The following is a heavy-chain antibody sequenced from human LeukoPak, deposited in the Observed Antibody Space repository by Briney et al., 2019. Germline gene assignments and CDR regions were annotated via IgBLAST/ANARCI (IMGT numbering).Heavy chain of an antibody. CDR3: AKDHVNTMIVAHAFDI. J-gene: IGHJ3*02. Sequence: TGGSLRLSCAASGFTFNSYAMSWVRQAPGKGLEWVSAISGSGGSTYYADSVKGRFTISRDNSKNTLHLQMNSLRAEDTAVYYCAKDHVNTMIVAHAFDIWGQGTMVTVSS. V-gene: IGHV3-23*01. D-gene: IGHD3-22*01. CDR2: ISGSGGST. CDR1: GFTFNSYA.